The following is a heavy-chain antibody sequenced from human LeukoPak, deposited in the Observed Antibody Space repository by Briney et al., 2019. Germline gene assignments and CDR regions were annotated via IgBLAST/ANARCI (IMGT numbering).Heavy chain of an antibody. CDR2: IYSGGST. J-gene: IGHJ4*02. V-gene: IGHV3-66*01. CDR1: GFTLSNYA. CDR3: AVEWELLRALKY. Sequence: GGSLRLSCVASGFTLSNYAMHWVRQAPGKGLEWVSVIYSGGSTYYADSVKGRFTISRDNSKNTLYLQMNSLRAEDTAVYYCAVEWELLRALKYWGQGTLVTVSS. D-gene: IGHD1-26*01.